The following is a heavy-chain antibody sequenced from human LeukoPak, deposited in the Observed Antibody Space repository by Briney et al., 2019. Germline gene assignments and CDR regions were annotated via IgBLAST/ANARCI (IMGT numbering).Heavy chain of an antibody. CDR3: AKDSAIYCSSTSCDVFDY. CDR2: IRYDGSDK. J-gene: IGHJ4*02. V-gene: IGHV3-30*02. D-gene: IGHD2-2*01. Sequence: GGSLRLSXAASGFIFTDYGMHWVRQAPGKGLEWLTFIRYDGSDKYYADSVKGRFTISRDNSKNTLYLQMNSLTSEDTAVYYCAKDSAIYCSSTSCDVFDYWGQGTLVTVSS. CDR1: GFIFTDYG.